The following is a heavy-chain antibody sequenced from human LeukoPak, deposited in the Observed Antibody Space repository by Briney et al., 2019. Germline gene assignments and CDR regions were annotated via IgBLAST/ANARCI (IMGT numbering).Heavy chain of an antibody. Sequence: PGGSLRLSCAASGFTFSNYSMNWVRQAPGKGLEWVSSISSTSTYIFYADSLKGRFTISRDNAKSSLYLQLNSLRAEDTAVYYCAKDLRAGWFGGFYYFDYWGQGTLVTVSS. J-gene: IGHJ4*02. CDR1: GFTFSNYS. D-gene: IGHD3-10*01. V-gene: IGHV3-21*01. CDR3: AKDLRAGWFGGFYYFDY. CDR2: ISSTSTYI.